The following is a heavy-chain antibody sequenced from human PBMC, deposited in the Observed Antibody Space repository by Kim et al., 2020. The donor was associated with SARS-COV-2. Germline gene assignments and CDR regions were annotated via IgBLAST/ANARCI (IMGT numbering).Heavy chain of an antibody. CDR1: GFTFDDYA. J-gene: IGHJ4*02. CDR2: ISWNSGSI. D-gene: IGHD5-12*01. V-gene: IGHV3-9*01. Sequence: GGSLRLSCAASGFTFDDYAMHWVRQAPGKGLEWVSGISWNSGSIGYADSVKGRFTISRDNAKNSLYLQMNSLRAEDTALYYCAKDKMATISSNFDYWSQG. CDR3: AKDKMATISSNFDY.